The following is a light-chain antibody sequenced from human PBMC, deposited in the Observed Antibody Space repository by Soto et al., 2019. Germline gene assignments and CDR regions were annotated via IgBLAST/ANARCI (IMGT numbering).Light chain of an antibody. CDR3: QHRYNWLIT. Sequence: EIVVTQSPATLSVSPGERATLSCRASQSVSSDLAWYQQKPGQAPRLLIYDASNRATGIPARCSGSGSGTDFTLTISSLAPEDFAVYYCQHRYNWLITFGQGTRLEIK. CDR1: QSVSSD. CDR2: DAS. V-gene: IGKV3-11*01. J-gene: IGKJ5*01.